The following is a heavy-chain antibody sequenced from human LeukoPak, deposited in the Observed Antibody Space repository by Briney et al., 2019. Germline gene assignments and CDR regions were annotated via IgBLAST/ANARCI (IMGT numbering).Heavy chain of an antibody. D-gene: IGHD1-26*01. CDR1: GYSFSSDYY. J-gene: IGHJ4*02. CDR3: ARHRAPYSGSYVDY. CDR2: IYHSGST. V-gene: IGHV4-38-2*01. Sequence: SQTLSLTCAVSGYSFSSDYYRGWLRQPPGKGLGCIGSIYHSGSTYYNPSLKSRVTISVNTSKNQFSLKLSSVTAADTAVYYCARHRAPYSGSYVDYWGQGTLLTVSS.